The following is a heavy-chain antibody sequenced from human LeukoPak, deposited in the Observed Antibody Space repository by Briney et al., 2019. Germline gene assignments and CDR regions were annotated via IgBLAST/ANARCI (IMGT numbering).Heavy chain of an antibody. CDR1: GYTFSTYD. D-gene: IGHD3-10*01. CDR2: MNPKSGNT. Sequence: GASVKVSCKAAGYTFSTYDISWVRQATGQGLEWMGWMNPKSGNTLYAQKFQGRVTMTRDMSTSTVYMELSSLRSEDTAVYYCARAGGSGSRARLYYYMDVWGKGTTVTVSS. CDR3: ARAGGSGSRARLYYYMDV. J-gene: IGHJ6*03. V-gene: IGHV1-8*01.